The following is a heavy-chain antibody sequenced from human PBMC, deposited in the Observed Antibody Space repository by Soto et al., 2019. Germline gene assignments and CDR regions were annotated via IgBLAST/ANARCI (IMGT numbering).Heavy chain of an antibody. V-gene: IGHV3-74*01. D-gene: IGHD5-18*01. CDR1: GCTFSSYW. CDR3: GRGGSDSPMAPGY. J-gene: IGHJ4*02. Sequence: EVQVVESGGALVQPGGSLRLSCAASGCTFSSYWMHWARQGPGKGLVWVSRINREGTGTDYADSVKGRFTISRDNAKNTVYLQMNSLRAEDTAVYYCGRGGSDSPMAPGYWGQGTLVTVSS. CDR2: INREGTGT.